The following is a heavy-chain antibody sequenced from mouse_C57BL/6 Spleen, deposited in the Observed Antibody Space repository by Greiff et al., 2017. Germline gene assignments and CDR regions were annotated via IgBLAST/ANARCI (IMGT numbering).Heavy chain of an antibody. CDR2: INPSSGYT. V-gene: IGHV1-4*01. J-gene: IGHJ2*01. CDR1: GYNFTSYT. Sequence: QVQLQQSGAELARPGASVKMSCKASGYNFTSYTMHWVKQRPGQGLEWIGYINPSSGYTKYNQKFKDKATLTADKSSSTAYMQLSSLTSEDSAVYYCARSVVAKDYFDYWGQGTTLTVSS. CDR3: ARSVVAKDYFDY. D-gene: IGHD1-1*01.